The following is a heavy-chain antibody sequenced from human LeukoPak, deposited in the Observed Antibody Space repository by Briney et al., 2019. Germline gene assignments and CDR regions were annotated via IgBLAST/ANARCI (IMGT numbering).Heavy chain of an antibody. CDR2: IYYRGST. V-gene: IGHV4-39*07. J-gene: IGHJ3*02. CDR1: GGSISSSSHY. Sequence: PSETLSLTCTVSGGSISSSSHYWGWIRQPPGKGLEWIGSIYYRGSTYYNPSLKSRVTISVDTSKNQFSLKLRSVTAADTAVYYCARVGGITMIVVLITDAFDIWGQGTMVTVSS. CDR3: ARVGGITMIVVLITDAFDI. D-gene: IGHD3-22*01.